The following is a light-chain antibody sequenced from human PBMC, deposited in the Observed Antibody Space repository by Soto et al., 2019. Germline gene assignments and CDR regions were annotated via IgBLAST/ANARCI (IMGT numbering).Light chain of an antibody. CDR2: KAS. Sequence: DIQMPKSHSTLSVSLGDRVTITCRASQIISSWLAWYQQKPGKAPKLLIYKASTLKSGVPSRFSGSGSGTEFTLTISSLQPDDFATYYCQHYNSYSVAFGEGTKVDIK. CDR1: QIISSW. J-gene: IGKJ1*01. CDR3: QHYNSYSVA. V-gene: IGKV1-5*03.